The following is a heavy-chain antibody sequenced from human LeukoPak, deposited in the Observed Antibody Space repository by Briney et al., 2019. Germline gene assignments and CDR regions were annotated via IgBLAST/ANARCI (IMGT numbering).Heavy chain of an antibody. D-gene: IGHD2-15*01. CDR1: GFTISSYD. CDR3: AKDLRGGGSSYSH. J-gene: IGHJ4*02. Sequence: GGSLRLSCAASGFTISSYDMSWVRQAPGKGLEWVSDISGSGSSTYYADSVKGRFTISRDNSNNLLYLQMNSLRAEDTAVYYCAKDLRGGGSSYSHGGQGNRATVSA. V-gene: IGHV3-23*01. CDR2: ISGSGSST.